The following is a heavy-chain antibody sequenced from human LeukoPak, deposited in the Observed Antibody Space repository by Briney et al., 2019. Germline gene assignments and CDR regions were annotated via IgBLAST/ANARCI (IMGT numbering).Heavy chain of an antibody. CDR1: GFTFSVYS. D-gene: IGHD5-12*01. Sequence: PGGSLRLSCAGSGFTFSVYSMHWVRQAPGRGLEYVSAINPNGDSTYYANSVKGRFTISRDNSKNTLYLQMGSLRAEDMAMYYCASRKSITDVAYWGQGTLVTVSS. CDR2: INPNGDST. CDR3: ASRKSITDVAY. J-gene: IGHJ4*02. V-gene: IGHV3-64*01.